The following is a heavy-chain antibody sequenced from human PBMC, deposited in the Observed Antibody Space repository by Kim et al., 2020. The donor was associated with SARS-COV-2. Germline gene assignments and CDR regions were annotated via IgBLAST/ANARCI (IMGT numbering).Heavy chain of an antibody. V-gene: IGHV3-21*01. D-gene: IGHD6-13*01. CDR1: GFTFSSHS. J-gene: IGHJ4*02. Sequence: GGSLRLSCAASGFTFSSHSMNWVRQAPGKGLEWVSSISSSSSYIYYADSVKGRFTISRDNAKNSLYLQMNSLRAEDTAVYYCARDLIAAAAKYYFDYWGQGTLVTVSS. CDR2: ISSSSSYI. CDR3: ARDLIAAAAKYYFDY.